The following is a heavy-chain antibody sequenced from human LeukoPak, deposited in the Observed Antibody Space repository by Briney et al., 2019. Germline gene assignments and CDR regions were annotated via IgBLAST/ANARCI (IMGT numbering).Heavy chain of an antibody. CDR3: ARSVGFLDTAMSYFDY. Sequence: SETLSLTCTVSGGSISSYYWTWIRQPPGKGLEWIGYIYYSGSTNYNPSLKSRVTISVDTSKNQFSLKLSSVTAADTAVYYCARSVGFLDTAMSYFDYWGQGTLVTVSS. CDR2: IYYSGST. J-gene: IGHJ4*02. V-gene: IGHV4-59*01. D-gene: IGHD5-18*01. CDR1: GGSISSYY.